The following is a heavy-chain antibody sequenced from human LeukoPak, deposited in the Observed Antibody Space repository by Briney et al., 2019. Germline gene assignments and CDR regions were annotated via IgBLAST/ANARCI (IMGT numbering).Heavy chain of an antibody. J-gene: IGHJ3*02. V-gene: IGHV3-30-3*01. Sequence: GGSLRLSCAASGFTFSSYAMHWVRQAPGKGLEWVVVISYDGSNKYYADSVKGRFTISRDNSKNTLYLQMNSLRAEDTAVYYCARDLQGRNYYYAFDIWGQGTMVTVSS. CDR3: ARDLQGRNYYYAFDI. CDR1: GFTFSSYA. CDR2: ISYDGSNK. D-gene: IGHD1-7*01.